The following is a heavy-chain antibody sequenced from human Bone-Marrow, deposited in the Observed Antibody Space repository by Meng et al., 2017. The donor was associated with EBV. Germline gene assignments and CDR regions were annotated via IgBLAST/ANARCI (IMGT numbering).Heavy chain of an antibody. V-gene: IGHV1-69*01. J-gene: IGHJ4*02. Sequence: QWRLVQAGAEVKKPGSSVKVSCKASGGTFSSYAISWVRQAPGQGLEWMGGLIPDFGTPDYAPNYQDRVTITADESTSTAYMELNSLTTEDTAVYYCARDSDILTGPGGYWGQGTLVTVSS. CDR2: LIPDFGTP. CDR1: GGTFSSYA. CDR3: ARDSDILTGPGGY. D-gene: IGHD3-9*01.